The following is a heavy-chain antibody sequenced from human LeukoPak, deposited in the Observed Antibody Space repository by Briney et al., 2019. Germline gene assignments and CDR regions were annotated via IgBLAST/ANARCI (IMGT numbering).Heavy chain of an antibody. J-gene: IGHJ3*02. CDR3: ARGEYLAGAFDI. CDR1: GGSISSYY. V-gene: IGHV4-59*08. D-gene: IGHD2/OR15-2a*01. Sequence: SETLSLTCTVSGGSISSYYWSWIRQPPGKGLEWIGYIYYSGSTNYNPSLKSRVTISVDTSKSQFSLKLSSVTAADTAVYYCARGEYLAGAFDIWGQGTMVTVSS. CDR2: IYYSGST.